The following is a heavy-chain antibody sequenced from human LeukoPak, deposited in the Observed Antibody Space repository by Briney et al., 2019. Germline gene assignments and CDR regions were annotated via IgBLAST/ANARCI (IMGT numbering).Heavy chain of an antibody. CDR2: INWNGGST. J-gene: IGHJ5*02. CDR3: ARAYSSSWYVDWFDP. CDR1: GFTFDDNG. V-gene: IGHV3-20*04. Sequence: PGGSLRLSCAASGFTFDDNGMSWVRQAPGKGLEWVSGINWNGGSTGYADSVKGRFTISRDNAKNSLYLQMNSLRAEDTALYYCARAYSSSWYVDWFDPWGQGTLVTVSS. D-gene: IGHD6-13*01.